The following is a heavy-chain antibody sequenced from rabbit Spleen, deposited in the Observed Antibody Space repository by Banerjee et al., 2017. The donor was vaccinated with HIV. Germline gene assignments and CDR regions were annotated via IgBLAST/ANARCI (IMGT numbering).Heavy chain of an antibody. Sequence: QEQLVESGGGLVKPEGSLTLTCKASGFSFSDRDEMGWVRQAPGKGLEWIACINTYTDKGVYATWAKGRFTISRTSSTTVTLQMTSLTAADTATYFCARDSGANAYIDVYFNLWGPGTLVTVS. D-gene: IGHD1-1*01. V-gene: IGHV1S45*01. J-gene: IGHJ4*01. CDR1: GFSFSDRDE. CDR3: ARDSGANAYIDVYFNL. CDR2: INTYTDKG.